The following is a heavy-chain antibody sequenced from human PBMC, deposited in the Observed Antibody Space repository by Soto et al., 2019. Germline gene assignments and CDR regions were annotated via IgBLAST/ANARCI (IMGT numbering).Heavy chain of an antibody. J-gene: IGHJ2*01. D-gene: IGHD5-12*01. V-gene: IGHV4-34*01. Sequence: SETLSLTCAVYGGSFSGYYWSWIRQPPGKGLEWIGEINHSGSTNYNPSLKSRVTISVDTSKNQFSLKLSSVTAADTAVYYCARVGGYSGYDFWYFDLWGRGTLVTVSS. CDR2: INHSGST. CDR3: ARVGGYSGYDFWYFDL. CDR1: GGSFSGYY.